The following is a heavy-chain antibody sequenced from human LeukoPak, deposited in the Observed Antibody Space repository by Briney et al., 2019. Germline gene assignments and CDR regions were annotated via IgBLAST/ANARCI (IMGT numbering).Heavy chain of an antibody. CDR1: GFTFGSYW. CDR3: ARDPGQQLSLYYFDY. Sequence: GGSLRLSCAASGFTFGSYWMHWVRQAPGKGLVWVSRINSDGSSTSYADSVKGRFTISRDNAKNTLYLQMNSLRAEDTAVYYCARDPGQQLSLYYFDYWGQGTLVTVSS. CDR2: INSDGSST. V-gene: IGHV3-74*01. D-gene: IGHD6-13*01. J-gene: IGHJ4*02.